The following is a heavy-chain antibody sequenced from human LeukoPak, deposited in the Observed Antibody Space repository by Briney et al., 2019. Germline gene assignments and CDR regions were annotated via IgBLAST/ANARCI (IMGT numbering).Heavy chain of an antibody. CDR3: ARQKYCGGDCYGLDTLDT. V-gene: IGHV3-21*01. CDR2: ISSTSNYI. J-gene: IGHJ3*02. D-gene: IGHD2-21*02. CDR1: GFTFSDYT. Sequence: GGSLRLSCAASGFTFSDYTINWVRQAPGKGLEWVSSISSTSNYIYHADSLKGRVTISRDNAKNSLYLQMNSLRVEDTAVYYCARQKYCGGDCYGLDTLDTRGQGTMVTVSS.